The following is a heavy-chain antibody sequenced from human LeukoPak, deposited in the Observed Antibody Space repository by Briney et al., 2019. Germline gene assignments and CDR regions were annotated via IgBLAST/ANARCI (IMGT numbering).Heavy chain of an antibody. CDR3: ARSIPKEPSDY. CDR1: GCTFSSYS. J-gene: IGHJ4*02. CDR2: ISHSSSYI. V-gene: IGHV3-21*01. Sequence: GGTLRLSCAASGCTFSSYSMNWVRQAPGKGLEWVSSISHSSSYIYNEDSVKGRFTISRDNAKTSLYLQMNSLRAEDTAVYYCARSIPKEPSDYWGQGTLVTVSS.